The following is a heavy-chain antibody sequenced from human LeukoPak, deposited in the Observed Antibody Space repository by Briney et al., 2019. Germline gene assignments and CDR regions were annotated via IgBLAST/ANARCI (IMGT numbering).Heavy chain of an antibody. J-gene: IGHJ4*02. CDR2: IRGKSDAGTT. CDR3: AHRDTALVRVDY. D-gene: IGHD5-18*01. CDR1: GLSFRDAG. V-gene: IGHV3-15*01. Sequence: PGGSLRLSCVASGLSFRDAGMSWVRQAPGKGLEWVGRIRGKSDAGTTDYAAPVKGRFTISRDDSKNTLYLQMSSLEIEDTAVYFCAHRDTALVRVDYWGQGTLVTVSS.